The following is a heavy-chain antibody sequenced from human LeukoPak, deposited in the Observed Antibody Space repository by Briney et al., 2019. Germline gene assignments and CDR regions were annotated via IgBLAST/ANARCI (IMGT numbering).Heavy chain of an antibody. V-gene: IGHV4-4*07. D-gene: IGHD6-13*01. CDR3: AGELWGSSWYLFDY. Sequence: PSETLSLTCTVSGGSISSYYWSWIRQPAGKGLEWIGRIYTSGSTNYNPPLKSRVTISVDKSKNQFSPKLSSMTAEDTAVYYCAGELWGSSWYLFDYWGQGTLVTVSS. CDR1: GGSISSYY. CDR2: IYTSGST. J-gene: IGHJ4*02.